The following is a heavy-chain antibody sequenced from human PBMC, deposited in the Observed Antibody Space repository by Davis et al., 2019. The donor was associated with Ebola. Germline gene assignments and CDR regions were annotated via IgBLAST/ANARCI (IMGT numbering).Heavy chain of an antibody. CDR1: GFTFSSYA. V-gene: IGHV3-74*01. J-gene: IGHJ5*02. D-gene: IGHD2-21*01. CDR2: ISGDGSST. CDR3: VRSIVNQFGWFDP. Sequence: GESLKISCAASGFTFSSYAMSWVRQAPGKGLVWVSRISGDGSSTSYADSVKGRFTISRDNAKNTLYLQMNGLRAEDTAVYFCVRSIVNQFGWFDPWGQGTLVTVSS.